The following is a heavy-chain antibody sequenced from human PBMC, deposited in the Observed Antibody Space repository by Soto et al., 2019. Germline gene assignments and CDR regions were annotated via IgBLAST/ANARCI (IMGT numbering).Heavy chain of an antibody. Sequence: EVQLVESGGGLVQPGGSLRLSCAASGFTFSSYSMNWVRQAPGKGLEWVSYISSSSSTIYYADSVKGRFTISRDNAKNSLYLQMNSLRAEDTAVYYCARVGRYSSGWFDLDWGQGTLVTVSS. D-gene: IGHD6-19*01. J-gene: IGHJ1*01. V-gene: IGHV3-48*01. CDR3: ARVGRYSSGWFDLD. CDR2: ISSSSSTI. CDR1: GFTFSSYS.